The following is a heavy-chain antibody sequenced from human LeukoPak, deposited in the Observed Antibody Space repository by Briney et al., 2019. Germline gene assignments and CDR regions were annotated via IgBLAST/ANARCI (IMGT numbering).Heavy chain of an antibody. J-gene: IGHJ4*02. CDR2: IRYDGTNK. Sequence: GGSLRLSCAASGFTFSTYGMHWVRQAPGKGLEWVAFIRYDGTNKYYADSVKGRFTISRDNSKNTLFLQMNSLTAEDTAVYYCARERKYDSNFDYWGQGTLVTVSS. D-gene: IGHD1-1*01. CDR3: ARERKYDSNFDY. V-gene: IGHV3-30*02. CDR1: GFTFSTYG.